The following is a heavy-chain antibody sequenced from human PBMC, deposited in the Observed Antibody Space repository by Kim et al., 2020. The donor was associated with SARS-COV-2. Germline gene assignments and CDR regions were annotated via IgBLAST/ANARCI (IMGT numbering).Heavy chain of an antibody. CDR2: ISYDGSNK. V-gene: IGHV3-30*18. J-gene: IGHJ4*02. D-gene: IGHD6-13*01. CDR1: GFTFSSYG. Sequence: GGSLRLSCAASGFTFSSYGMHWVRQAPGKGLEWVAVISYDGSNKYYADSVKGRFTISRDNSKNTLYLQMNSLRAEDTAVYYCAKGVSDPRTGYWGQGTL. CDR3: AKGVSDPRTGY.